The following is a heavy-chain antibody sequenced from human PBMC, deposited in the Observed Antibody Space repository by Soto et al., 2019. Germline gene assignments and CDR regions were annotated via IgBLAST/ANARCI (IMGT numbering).Heavy chain of an antibody. D-gene: IGHD4-17*01. CDR3: ARHRRRLRWYDFDP. V-gene: IGHV4-39*01. CDR1: GGSISSSSYY. Sequence: SETLSLTCTVSGGSISSSSYYWGWIRQPPGKGLEWIGSIYYSGSTYYNPSLKSRVTISVDTSKNQFSLKLSSVTAADTAVYYCARHRRRLRWYDFDPWGQGTLVTVSS. CDR2: IYYSGST. J-gene: IGHJ5*02.